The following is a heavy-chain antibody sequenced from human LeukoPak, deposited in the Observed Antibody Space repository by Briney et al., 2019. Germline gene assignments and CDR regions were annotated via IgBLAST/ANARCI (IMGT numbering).Heavy chain of an antibody. Sequence: PSETLSLTCTVSGGSIGSGDYYWSWIRQPPGKGLEWIGYIYYSGSTYYNPSLKSRVTISVDASKNHFSLKLSSVTAADTAVYYWASLLYADWFDPWGQGTLVTVSS. J-gene: IGHJ5*02. CDR3: ASLLYADWFDP. CDR1: GGSIGSGDYY. V-gene: IGHV4-30-4*01. CDR2: IYYSGST. D-gene: IGHD5/OR15-5a*01.